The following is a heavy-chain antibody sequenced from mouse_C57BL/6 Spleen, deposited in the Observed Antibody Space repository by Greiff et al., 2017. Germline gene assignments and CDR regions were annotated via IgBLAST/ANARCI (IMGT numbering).Heavy chain of an antibody. J-gene: IGHJ3*01. CDR2: ISSGSSTI. CDR1: GFTFSDYG. D-gene: IGHD2-3*01. Sequence: EVKLMESGGGLVKPGGSLKLSCAASGFTFSDYGMYWVRQAPEKGLEWVAYISSGSSTIYYADTVKGRFTISRDNAKNTLFLQMTSLRSEDTAMYYCARALKIYEGYSWFAYWGQGTLVTVSA. CDR3: ARALKIYEGYSWFAY. V-gene: IGHV5-17*01.